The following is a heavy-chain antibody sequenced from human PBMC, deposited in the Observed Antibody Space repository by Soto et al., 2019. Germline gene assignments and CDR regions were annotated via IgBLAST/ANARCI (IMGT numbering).Heavy chain of an antibody. D-gene: IGHD3-10*01. CDR2: ISGSGGST. CDR1: GFTFSSYA. CDR3: ASSGSSYYYYYYMDV. V-gene: IGHV3-23*01. Sequence: EVQLLESGGGLVQPGGSLRLSCAASGFTFSSYAMSWVRQAPGKGLEWVSAISGSGGSTYYADSVKGRFTISRDNSKNTPYLQMNSLRAEDTAVYYCASSGSSYYYYYYMDVWGKGTTVTVSS. J-gene: IGHJ6*03.